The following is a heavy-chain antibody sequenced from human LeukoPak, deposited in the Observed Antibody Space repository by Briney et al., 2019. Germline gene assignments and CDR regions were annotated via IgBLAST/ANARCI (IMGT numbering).Heavy chain of an antibody. CDR1: GGSISSYY. J-gene: IGHJ4*02. CDR2: ISYSGST. D-gene: IGHD3-10*01. Sequence: SETLSLTCTVSGGSISSYYWCWIRQPAGKELEGIGYISYSGSTYYNPSLKSRVSISLDKSKKQFSLKLSSVTAADTAVYYCARDLGPSRGFDYWGQGTLVTVSS. CDR3: ARDLGPSRGFDY. V-gene: IGHV4-59*01.